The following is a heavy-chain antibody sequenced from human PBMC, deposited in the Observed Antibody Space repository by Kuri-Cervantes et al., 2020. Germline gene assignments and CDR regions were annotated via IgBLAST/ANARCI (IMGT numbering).Heavy chain of an antibody. CDR1: GYTFTGYY. J-gene: IGHJ6*02. CDR3: ASIERQWLVHYYGMDV. V-gene: IGHV1-2*02. Sequence: ASVKVSCKASGYTFTGYYMHWVRQAPGQGLEWMGWINPNSGGTNYAQKFQGRVTMTRNTSISTAYMELSSLRSEDTAMYYCASIERQWLVHYYGMDVWGQGTTVTVSS. D-gene: IGHD6-19*01. CDR2: INPNSGGT.